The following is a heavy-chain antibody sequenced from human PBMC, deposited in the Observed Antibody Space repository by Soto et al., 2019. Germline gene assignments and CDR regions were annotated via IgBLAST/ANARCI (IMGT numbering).Heavy chain of an antibody. D-gene: IGHD1-26*01. Sequence: GGSLRLSCTASGFTFSNAWMSWVRQAPGKGLEWVGRIKSKTDGGTTDYAAPVKGRFSISRDDSKTTLFLQMNSLKTEDTAVYYCPTGNTTIIQVDYWGQGTLVTVSS. CDR3: PTGNTTIIQVDY. V-gene: IGHV3-15*01. CDR1: GFTFSNAW. CDR2: IKSKTDGGTT. J-gene: IGHJ4*02.